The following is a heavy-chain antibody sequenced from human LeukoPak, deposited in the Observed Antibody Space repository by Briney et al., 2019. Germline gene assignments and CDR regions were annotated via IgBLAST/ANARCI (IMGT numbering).Heavy chain of an antibody. J-gene: IGHJ6*04. CDR2: IKQDGSEK. CDR3: AELGITMIGGV. Sequence: GGSLRLSCAASGFTFSSYWMNWVRQAPGKGLEWVANIKQDGSEKYYVDSVKGRFTISRDNANNSLYLQMNSLRAEDTAVYYCAELGITMIGGVWGKGTTATISS. V-gene: IGHV3-7*01. CDR1: GFTFSSYW. D-gene: IGHD3-10*02.